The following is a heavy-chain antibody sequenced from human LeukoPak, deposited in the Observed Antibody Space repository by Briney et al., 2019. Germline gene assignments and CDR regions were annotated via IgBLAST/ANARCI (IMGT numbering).Heavy chain of an antibody. Sequence: SGGSLRLSCSASGFTFSSYAMHWVRQAPGKGLEYVSAISSNGGSTYYADSVKGRFTISRDNSKNTLYLQMSSLRAEDTAVYYCVKDREGITKGFPAGMDVWRKGTTATVSS. CDR3: VKDREGITKGFPAGMDV. CDR1: GFTFSSYA. D-gene: IGHD3-10*01. CDR2: ISSNGGST. V-gene: IGHV3-64D*06. J-gene: IGHJ6*04.